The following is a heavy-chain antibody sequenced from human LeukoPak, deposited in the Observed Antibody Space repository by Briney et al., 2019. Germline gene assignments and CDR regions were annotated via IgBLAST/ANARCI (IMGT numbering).Heavy chain of an antibody. CDR1: GLTFSDFW. CDR3: ATGHSYGYDY. CDR2: VKGDGRTT. V-gene: IGHV3-74*01. D-gene: IGHD5-18*01. J-gene: IGHJ4*02. Sequence: QPGGSLRLSCAASGLTFSDFWMHWVRQPPGKGLVWVALVKGDGRTTIYADSVKGRFTISRDNAKTTLYLQMNSLRADDSGVYYCATGHSYGYDYWGQGVLVTVSS.